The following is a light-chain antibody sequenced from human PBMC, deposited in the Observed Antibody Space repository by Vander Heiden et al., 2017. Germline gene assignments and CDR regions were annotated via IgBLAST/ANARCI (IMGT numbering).Light chain of an antibody. J-gene: IGLJ2*01. CDR2: EVT. CDR3: CSYAGSFVV. V-gene: IGLV2-23*02. Sequence: QSALTQPAPVSGSPRQSITISCTGTSSDHGSYNLVSWYQQHARKAPHLMIDEVTKRPSGVSNRFSGSKSGNTASLTIAGLQAEDEADYYCCSYAGSFVVFGGGTKLTVL. CDR1: SSDHGSYNL.